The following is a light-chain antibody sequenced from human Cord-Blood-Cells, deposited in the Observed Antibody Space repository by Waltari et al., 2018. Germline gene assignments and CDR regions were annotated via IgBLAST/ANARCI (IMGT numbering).Light chain of an antibody. V-gene: IGKV3-11*01. Sequence: EIVLTQSPATLSLSPGERATLSCRASQSIGGYLAWYQQKPGQSPRLLIYAVSTRATGIPARFSGSGAGTDFTLTISSLEPEDFAVYYCQQRTNWPMYTFGQGTKLEIK. CDR2: AVS. CDR1: QSIGGY. J-gene: IGKJ2*01. CDR3: QQRTNWPMYT.